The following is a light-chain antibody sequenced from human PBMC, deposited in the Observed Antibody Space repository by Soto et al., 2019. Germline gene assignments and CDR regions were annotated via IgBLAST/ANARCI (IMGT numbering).Light chain of an antibody. J-gene: IGKJ2*01. Sequence: DIVMTQSPDSLSVSLRERATINCKSSQTVFHTSYNKDFLAWYQQKAGQPPKLLFYWASTRESGVPARFSGGGSGTDFSLTISSLQPEDVAVYYCQQYYSSVTFGQGTKLEIK. CDR1: QTVFHTSYNKDF. V-gene: IGKV4-1*01. CDR2: WAS. CDR3: QQYYSSVT.